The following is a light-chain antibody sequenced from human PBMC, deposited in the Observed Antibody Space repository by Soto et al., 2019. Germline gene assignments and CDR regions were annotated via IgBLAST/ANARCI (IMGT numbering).Light chain of an antibody. J-gene: IGKJ5*01. CDR1: QSISSY. V-gene: IGKV1-39*01. CDR3: QQSYSTSIT. Sequence: DIQMTQSPSSLSASVGDRVTITCRASQSISSYLNWYQQKPGKAPKLLIYAASSLQSGVPSRFSGSGSGTDFTLTIRSLQPEDVATYYCQQSYSTSITFGQGTRLEIK. CDR2: AAS.